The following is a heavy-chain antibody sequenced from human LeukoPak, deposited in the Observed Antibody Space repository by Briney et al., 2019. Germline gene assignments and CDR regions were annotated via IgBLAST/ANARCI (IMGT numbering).Heavy chain of an antibody. J-gene: IGHJ4*02. Sequence: GASVKVSCKASGYTFTTYNIHWVRQAPGQGLEWMGWITLNSGGTNYAQKFQGRVTMTRDTSISTAYMELSRLRSDDTAAYSCARGRGGGYFDFWGQETLVTVSS. CDR1: GYTFTTYN. CDR2: ITLNSGGT. D-gene: IGHD2-15*01. V-gene: IGHV1-2*02. CDR3: ARGRGGGYFDF.